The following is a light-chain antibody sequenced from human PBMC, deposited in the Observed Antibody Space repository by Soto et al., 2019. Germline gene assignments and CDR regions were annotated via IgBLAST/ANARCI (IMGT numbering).Light chain of an antibody. V-gene: IGLV2-23*02. J-gene: IGLJ3*02. Sequence: HSALTQPASVSGSPGQSITISCSGTTSDVGGYDVVSWYQQHPGKAPKLMIFEVNQRPSGVSDRFSGSKSGNTASLTISGLQAGDEADYYSCSFAGSSTFWVFGGGTKVTVL. CDR1: TSDVGGYDV. CDR2: EVN. CDR3: CSFAGSSTFWV.